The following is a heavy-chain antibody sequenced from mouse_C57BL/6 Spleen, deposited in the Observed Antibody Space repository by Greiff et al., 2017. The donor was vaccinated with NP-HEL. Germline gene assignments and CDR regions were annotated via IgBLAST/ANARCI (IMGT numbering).Heavy chain of an antibody. CDR1: GFTFNTYA. D-gene: IGHD2-4*01. CDR3: VRGNDYDYDEDAMDY. Sequence: EVMLVESGGGLVQPKGSLKLSCAASGFTFNTYAMHWVRQAPGKGLEWVARIRSKSSNYATYYADSVKDRFTISRDDSQSMLYLQMNNLKTEDTAMYYCVRGNDYDYDEDAMDYWGQGTSVTVSS. V-gene: IGHV10-3*01. J-gene: IGHJ4*01. CDR2: IRSKSSNYAT.